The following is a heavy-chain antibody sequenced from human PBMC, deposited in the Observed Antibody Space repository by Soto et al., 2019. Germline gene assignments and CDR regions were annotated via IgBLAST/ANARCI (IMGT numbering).Heavy chain of an antibody. D-gene: IGHD1-1*01. CDR2: ILVGGST. V-gene: IGHV3-23*01. Sequence: QPGGSLRLSCAVSGFSCSSYDMSWIRQAPGKGLEWFSTILVGGSTHYEDAVKGRFTISRDTSKNTVYLQMNSLTAGDTAFYYCAKATATSGGAFEIYDPGTMVTVSS. CDR1: GFSCSSYD. J-gene: IGHJ3*02. CDR3: AKATATSGGAFEI.